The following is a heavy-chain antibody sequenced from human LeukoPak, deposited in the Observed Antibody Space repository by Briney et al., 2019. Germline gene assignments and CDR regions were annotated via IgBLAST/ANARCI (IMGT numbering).Heavy chain of an antibody. CDR1: GYTFTMYY. D-gene: IGHD3-16*01. V-gene: IGHV1-46*01. CDR3: AREEIGGLIANVGGLFASYYTYYYMDV. Sequence: ASVKVSCKTSGYTFTMYYIHWVRQAPGQGLEWMGVINPTDGATTYAQRFQGRVTMTRDMSTTTVYMDLRSLSSDDTAVYFCAREEIGGLIANVGGLFASYYTYYYMDVWGRGTTVTVSS. J-gene: IGHJ6*03. CDR2: INPTDGAT.